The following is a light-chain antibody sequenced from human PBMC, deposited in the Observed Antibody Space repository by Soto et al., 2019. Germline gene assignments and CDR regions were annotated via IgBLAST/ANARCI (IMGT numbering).Light chain of an antibody. CDR1: SSNIGKNY. V-gene: IGLV1-51*01. J-gene: IGLJ2*01. CDR2: DNN. CDR3: GTWDSSLTHVV. Sequence: QSVLTQPPSVSVAPSQKVTISCSGSSSNIGKNYVCWYQQLPGTAPKLLIYDNNKRPSGIPDRFSGSKSGTSATLGITGLQAGDEADYYCGTWDSSLTHVVFGGGTKLTVL.